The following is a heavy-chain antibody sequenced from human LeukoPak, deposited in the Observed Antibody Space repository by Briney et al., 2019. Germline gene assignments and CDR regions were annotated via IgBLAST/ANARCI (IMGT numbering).Heavy chain of an antibody. CDR3: ARAYYDSSGYRSGGPFDI. CDR2: ISYDGSNK. Sequence: PGGSLRLSCAASGFTFGSYAMHWVRQAPGKGLEWEAVISYDGSNKYYADSVKGRFTISRDNSKNTLYLQMNSLRAEDTAVYYCARAYYDSSGYRSGGPFDIWGQGTMVTVSS. D-gene: IGHD3-22*01. J-gene: IGHJ3*02. CDR1: GFTFGSYA. V-gene: IGHV3-30-3*01.